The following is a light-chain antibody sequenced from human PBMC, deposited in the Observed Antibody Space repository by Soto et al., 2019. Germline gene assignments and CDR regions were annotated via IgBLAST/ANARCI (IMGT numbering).Light chain of an antibody. Sequence: DVVMTQSPLSLPVTLGQPASISCRSSQSLVYGDGNNYLNWFHQRQGQTPRRLIYKVSSRDSGVPDKFTASGSGADFPVTISRVEAEDVGVYYCMRGTHWPYTFGQGTKLEIK. CDR2: KVS. V-gene: IGKV2-30*01. J-gene: IGKJ2*01. CDR3: MRGTHWPYT. CDR1: QSLVYGDGNNY.